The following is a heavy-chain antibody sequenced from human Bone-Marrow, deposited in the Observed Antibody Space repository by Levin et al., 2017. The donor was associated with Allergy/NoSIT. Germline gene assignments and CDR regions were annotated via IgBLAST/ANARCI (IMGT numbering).Heavy chain of an antibody. D-gene: IGHD6-19*01. CDR1: GFPFSTYG. Sequence: GESLKISCAASGFPFSTYGMHWVRQAPGKGLEWVAVIWYDGSNEYYAESVKGRFTISRDNAKNTLYLQMNSLRAEDTAIYYCARSSSVAGTDYWGQGTLVTVSS. CDR3: ARSSSVAGTDY. V-gene: IGHV3-33*01. CDR2: IWYDGSNE. J-gene: IGHJ4*02.